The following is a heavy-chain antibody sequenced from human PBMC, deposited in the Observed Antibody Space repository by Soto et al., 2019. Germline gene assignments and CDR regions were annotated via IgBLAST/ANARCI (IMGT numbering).Heavy chain of an antibody. CDR3: ARDAGSPMVRGVTYYFDV. CDR2: IYYSGST. CDR1: GGSISSGGFY. Sequence: QVQLQESGPGLVKPSLTLSLTCNVSGGSISSGGFYWSWIRQHPGKGLEWIGHIYYSGSTYYNPSLRSRVTISVDTSKNQFSLKLSSVTAADTAVYYCARDAGSPMVRGVTYYFDVWGKGTTVTVSS. D-gene: IGHD3-10*01. J-gene: IGHJ6*03. V-gene: IGHV4-31*03.